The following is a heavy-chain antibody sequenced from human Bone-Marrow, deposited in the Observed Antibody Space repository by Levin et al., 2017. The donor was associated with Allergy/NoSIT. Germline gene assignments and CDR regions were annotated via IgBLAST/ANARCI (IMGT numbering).Heavy chain of an antibody. J-gene: IGHJ6*02. V-gene: IGHV3-30-3*01. Sequence: GGSLRLSCAASEFTFSSYSMHWVRRAPGKGLEWVAFISFDGSTEHYADSVKGRFTISRDNSKNTLYLEMNSLRGEDTAVYYCARERDSRWVNQYYGMDVWGQGTMVTVSS. CDR1: EFTFSSYS. CDR2: ISFDGSTE. D-gene: IGHD1-14*01. CDR3: ARERDSRWVNQYYGMDV.